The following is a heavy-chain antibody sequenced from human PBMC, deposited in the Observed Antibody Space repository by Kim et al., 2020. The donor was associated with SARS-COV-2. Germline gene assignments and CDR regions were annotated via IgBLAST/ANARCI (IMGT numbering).Heavy chain of an antibody. V-gene: IGHV1-46*01. CDR3: ASGEGYSSGMVDPKLDY. CDR2: INPSGGST. D-gene: IGHD6-19*01. J-gene: IGHJ4*02. Sequence: ASVKVSCKASGYTFTTYYMHWVRQAPGQGLEWMGIINPSGGSTSYAQKFQGRVTMTRDTSTSTVYMEVSSLRSEYTAVYYCASGEGYSSGMVDPKLDYWGQGTLVTVSS. CDR1: GYTFTTYY.